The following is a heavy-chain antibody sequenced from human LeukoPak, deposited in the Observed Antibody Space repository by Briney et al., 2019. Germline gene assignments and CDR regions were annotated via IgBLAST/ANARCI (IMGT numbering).Heavy chain of an antibody. V-gene: IGHV3-15*07. CDR1: GFSFSDTW. D-gene: IGHD1-1*01. CDR3: TTQSGAWNFNY. J-gene: IGHJ4*02. Sequence: GGSLRLSCAASGFSFSDTWMNWVRQAPGKGLEWVGLIKRKTDDGTTDYAAPEKGRFTISRDDSKNTLYLQMNSLKTEDTAVYYCTTQSGAWNFNYWGQGTLVTVSS. CDR2: IKRKTDDGTT.